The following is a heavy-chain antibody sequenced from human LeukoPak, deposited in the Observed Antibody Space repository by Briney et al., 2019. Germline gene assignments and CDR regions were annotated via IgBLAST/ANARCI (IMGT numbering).Heavy chain of an antibody. J-gene: IGHJ4*02. V-gene: IGHV4-59*01. CDR3: AKWHERLLAFDS. CDR1: GDSITNYY. D-gene: IGHD1-1*01. CDR2: IHYTGKN. Sequence: SETLSLTCSVSGDSITNYYWNWVRQPPGKGLEWIGYIHYTGKNYYNPSLKSRITMSVDTSKSQFSLKLSSVTTADTAVYYCAKWHERLLAFDSWGQGALVTVSS.